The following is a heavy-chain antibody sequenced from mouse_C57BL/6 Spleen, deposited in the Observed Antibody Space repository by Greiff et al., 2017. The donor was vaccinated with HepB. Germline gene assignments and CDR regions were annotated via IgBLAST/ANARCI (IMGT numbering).Heavy chain of an antibody. D-gene: IGHD2-1*01. J-gene: IGHJ3*01. Sequence: EVQRVESGPELVKPGASVKISCKASGYSFTGYYMNWVKQSPEKSLEWIGEINPSTGGTTYNQKFKAKATLTVDKSSSTAYMQLKSLTSEDSAVYYCAIIYDAFAYWGQGTLVTVSA. CDR1: GYSFTGYY. CDR2: INPSTGGT. CDR3: AIIYDAFAY. V-gene: IGHV1-42*01.